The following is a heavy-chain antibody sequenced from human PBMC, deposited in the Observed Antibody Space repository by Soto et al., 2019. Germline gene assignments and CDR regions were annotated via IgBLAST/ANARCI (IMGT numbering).Heavy chain of an antibody. Sequence: VQLVESGGGLVKPGGSLRLSCAASGFTFNNYGMSWVRQAPGKGLEWVSAITDSGGSTYYADSVKGRFTISRDNSKNTVYLQMNSLRAEDTAVYYCAKAATVVTLYYFDYWGQGTLVTVSS. CDR3: AKAATVVTLYYFDY. CDR1: GFTFNNYG. D-gene: IGHD4-17*01. CDR2: ITDSGGST. J-gene: IGHJ4*02. V-gene: IGHV3-23*04.